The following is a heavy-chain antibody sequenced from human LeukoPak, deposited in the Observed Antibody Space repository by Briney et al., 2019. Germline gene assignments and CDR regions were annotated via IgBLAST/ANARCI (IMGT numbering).Heavy chain of an antibody. Sequence: SGTLSLTCAVYGGSFSGYYWSWIRQPPGKGLEWIGEINHSGSTNYNPSLKSRVTISVDTSKNQFSLKLSSVTAADTAVYYCARGAVGWLRLRYGMDVWGQGTTVTVSS. V-gene: IGHV4-34*01. CDR1: GGSFSGYY. D-gene: IGHD5-12*01. CDR2: INHSGST. J-gene: IGHJ6*02. CDR3: ARGAVGWLRLRYGMDV.